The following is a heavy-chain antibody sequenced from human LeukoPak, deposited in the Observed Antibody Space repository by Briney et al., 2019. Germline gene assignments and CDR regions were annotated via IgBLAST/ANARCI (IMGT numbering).Heavy chain of an antibody. CDR2: IWYDGGNR. Sequence: PGGSLRLSCAASGFTFSNYAIHWVRQAPGKGLEWVAVIWYDGGNRYYANSVKGRFTISRDTSENTLYLQMNSLRAEDTAVYYCAREADCSDGSCYRGPFDVWGQGTMITVSS. D-gene: IGHD2-15*01. V-gene: IGHV3-33*08. J-gene: IGHJ3*01. CDR3: AREADCSDGSCYRGPFDV. CDR1: GFTFSNYA.